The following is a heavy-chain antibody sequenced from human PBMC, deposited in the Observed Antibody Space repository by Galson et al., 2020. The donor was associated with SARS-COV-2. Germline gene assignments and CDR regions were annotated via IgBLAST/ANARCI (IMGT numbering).Heavy chain of an antibody. CDR3: ARDEGTHYDFWSGVYNNWFDP. J-gene: IGHJ5*02. CDR1: GFTFSTYS. V-gene: IGHV3-48*01. CDR2: ISSTSSI. D-gene: IGHD3-3*01. Sequence: GESLKISCAASGFTFSTYSMNWVRQAQGKGLEWVSYISSTSSIYYADSVRGRFTISRDNAKNSLYLQMNSLRAEDTAMYYCARDEGTHYDFWSGVYNNWFDPWGQGTLVTVSS.